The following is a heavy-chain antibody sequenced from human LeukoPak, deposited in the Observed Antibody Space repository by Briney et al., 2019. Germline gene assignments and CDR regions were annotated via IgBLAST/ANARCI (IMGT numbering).Heavy chain of an antibody. D-gene: IGHD3-9*01. CDR1: GYTFTSYG. J-gene: IGHJ6*02. Sequence: ASVKVSCKASGYTFTSYGISWVRQAPGQGLEWMGWISAYNGNTNYAQKLQGRVTMTTDTSTSTAYMELRSLRSDDTAVYYCARDLNYYILTGYYTDDYYYYGMDVWGQGTTVTVSS. CDR3: ARDLNYYILTGYYTDDYYYYGMDV. CDR2: ISAYNGNT. V-gene: IGHV1-18*01.